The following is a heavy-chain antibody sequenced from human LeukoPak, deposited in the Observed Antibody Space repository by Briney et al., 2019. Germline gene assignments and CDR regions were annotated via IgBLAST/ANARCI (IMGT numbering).Heavy chain of an antibody. D-gene: IGHD7-27*01. V-gene: IGHV1-18*01. J-gene: IGHJ5*02. CDR2: ISAYNGNT. CDR1: GYTFTSYG. CDR3: ARDNWGRGNWFDP. Sequence: GASVKVSCKASGYTFTSYGISWVRQTPGQGLEWMGWISAYNGNTNYAQKLQGRVTMTTDTSTSTAYMELSSLRSEDTAVYYCARDNWGRGNWFDPWGQGTLVTVSS.